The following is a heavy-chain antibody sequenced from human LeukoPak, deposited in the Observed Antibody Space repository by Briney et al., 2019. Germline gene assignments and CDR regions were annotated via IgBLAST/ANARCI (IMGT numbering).Heavy chain of an antibody. D-gene: IGHD1-26*01. CDR3: AKAISGSNAVADY. Sequence: PGGSLRLSCAASGFTFSSYAMTWVRQAPGKGLEWVSSISGSGDNTYYADSVKGRFTISRDNSKNTLYLQMNSLGAEDTAVYYCAKAISGSNAVADYWGQATLVTVSS. J-gene: IGHJ4*02. CDR1: GFTFSSYA. V-gene: IGHV3-23*01. CDR2: ISGSGDNT.